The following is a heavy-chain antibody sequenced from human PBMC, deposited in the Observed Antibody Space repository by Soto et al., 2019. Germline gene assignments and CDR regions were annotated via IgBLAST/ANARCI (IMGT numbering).Heavy chain of an antibody. J-gene: IGHJ5*02. CDR1: GGSFSSGAYH. CDR3: ARMSATGTRWFDP. D-gene: IGHD6-13*01. V-gene: IGHV4-31*03. CDR2: ISYRGIT. Sequence: QVQLQESGPGLVKPSQTLSLTCTVSGGSFSSGAYHWSWVHQHPGQGLEWIASISYRGITYSNPSLKSRLSMSVDTSKNQFSLNLTSVTAADTAVYHCARMSATGTRWFDPWGQGTLVTVSS.